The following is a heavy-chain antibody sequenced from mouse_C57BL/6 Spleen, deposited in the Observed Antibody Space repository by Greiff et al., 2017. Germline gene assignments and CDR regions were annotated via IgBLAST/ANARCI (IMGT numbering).Heavy chain of an antibody. Sequence: VQLQQSGPELVKPGASVKIPCKASGYTFTDYNMDWVKQSHGKSLEWIGDINPNNGGTIYNQKFKGKATLTVDKSSSTAYMELRSLTSEDTAVYYCARSIYYGNYANYYAMDYWGQGTSVTVSS. J-gene: IGHJ4*01. CDR3: ARSIYYGNYANYYAMDY. D-gene: IGHD2-1*01. V-gene: IGHV1-18*01. CDR1: GYTFTDYN. CDR2: INPNNGGT.